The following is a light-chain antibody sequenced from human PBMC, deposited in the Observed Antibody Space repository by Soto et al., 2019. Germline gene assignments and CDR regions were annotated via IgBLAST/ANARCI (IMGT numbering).Light chain of an antibody. CDR3: CSYAGSSTPSYV. V-gene: IGLV2-23*01. Sequence: QSVLTQPASVSGSPGQSITISCTGTSSDVGSYNLVSWYQQHPGKAPKLMIYEGSKRPSGVSNCFSGSKSGNTASLTISGLQAEDEADYYCCSYAGSSTPSYVFGTGTKVTVL. J-gene: IGLJ1*01. CDR1: SSDVGSYNL. CDR2: EGS.